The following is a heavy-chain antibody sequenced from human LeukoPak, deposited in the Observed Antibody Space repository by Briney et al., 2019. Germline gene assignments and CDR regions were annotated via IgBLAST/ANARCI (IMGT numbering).Heavy chain of an antibody. D-gene: IGHD7-27*01. J-gene: IGHJ4*02. CDR2: IWSDASNR. CDR1: GFSLSSNG. Sequence: GGSLRLSCAASGFSLSSNGMHWVRQAPGKGLEKMAVIWSDASNRYYADSVKGRFTISRDNSKNTLYLQMTSLRVEDTAVYYCAREDWGSTGHSFGYWGQGTLVTVSS. CDR3: AREDWGSTGHSFGY. V-gene: IGHV3-33*01.